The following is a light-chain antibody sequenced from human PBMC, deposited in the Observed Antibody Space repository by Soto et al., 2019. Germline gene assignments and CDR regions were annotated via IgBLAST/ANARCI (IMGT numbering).Light chain of an antibody. CDR2: RAS. CDR3: QQYNNWPALT. Sequence: KVMTQSPATLSVSPGEGASLSCRASQSVGTNLAWYQQKPGQAPRLLIYRASTRATGVPARFSGGGSGTEFTLTISSLQSEDVAVYYCQQYNNWPALTFGGGTKVEIK. CDR1: QSVGTN. J-gene: IGKJ4*01. V-gene: IGKV3-15*01.